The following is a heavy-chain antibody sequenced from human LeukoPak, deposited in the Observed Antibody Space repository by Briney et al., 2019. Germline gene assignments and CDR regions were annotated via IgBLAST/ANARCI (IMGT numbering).Heavy chain of an antibody. CDR1: GFTFSSYG. J-gene: IGHJ4*02. D-gene: IGHD6-19*01. CDR2: ISYDGSNK. CDR3: AKDLEQWLVQYYFDY. V-gene: IGHV3-30*18. Sequence: GGSLRLSCAASGFTFSSYGMHWVRQAPGKGLEWVAVISYDGSNKYYVDSAKGRFTISRDNSKNTLYLQMNSLRAEDTAVYYCAKDLEQWLVQYYFDYWGQGTLVTVSS.